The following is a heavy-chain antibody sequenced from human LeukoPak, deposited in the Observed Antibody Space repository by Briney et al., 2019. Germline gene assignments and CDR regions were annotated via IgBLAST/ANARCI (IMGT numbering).Heavy chain of an antibody. J-gene: IGHJ4*02. D-gene: IGHD6-13*01. CDR1: GFTFTGYY. CDR3: AREIAAAGTTPGSFDY. V-gene: IGHV1-2*02. CDR2: INPNSGGT. Sequence: GGSLRLSCAASGFTFTGYYMHWVRQAPGQGLEWMGWINPNSGGTNYAQKFQGRVTMTRDTSISTAYMELSRLRSDDTAVYYCAREIAAAGTTPGSFDYWGQGTLVTVSS.